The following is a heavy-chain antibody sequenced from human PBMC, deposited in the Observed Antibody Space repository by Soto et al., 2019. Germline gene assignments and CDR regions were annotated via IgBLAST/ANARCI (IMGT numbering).Heavy chain of an antibody. CDR2: VHHSWGS. V-gene: IGHV4-59*08. CDR1: GGSISSYY. J-gene: IGHJ6*02. D-gene: IGHD3-10*01. Sequence: QVQLQESGPGLVKPSETLSLSCTVSGGSISSYYWSWFRQSPGKRMEWIGYVHHSWGSSYNPSLHIRAAISLAPAKSQFSLKVTSVTATDSAVYYCARQGFGPLHGLVDVWGQGTTVTVSS. CDR3: ARQGFGPLHGLVDV.